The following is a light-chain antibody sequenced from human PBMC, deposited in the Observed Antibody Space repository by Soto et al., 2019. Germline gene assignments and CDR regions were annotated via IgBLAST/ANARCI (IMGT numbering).Light chain of an antibody. CDR3: QPYGSSPWT. CDR2: GAS. V-gene: IGKV3-20*01. CDR1: QSVSSSF. J-gene: IGKJ1*01. Sequence: EIVLTQSPGTLSLSPGERATLSCRASQSVSSSFLAGYQQKPGQAPRLLIYGASSRATGIPDRFSGSGSGTDFTLTVSRLEPEAFAVYYCQPYGSSPWTFGQANKVEIK.